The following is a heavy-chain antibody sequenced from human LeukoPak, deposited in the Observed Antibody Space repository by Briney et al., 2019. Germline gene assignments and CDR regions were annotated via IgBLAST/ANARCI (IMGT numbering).Heavy chain of an antibody. D-gene: IGHD3-10*01. V-gene: IGHV4-38-2*01. Sequence: SETLSLTCAVSGYSISSGYYWGWIRQPPGKGLEWIGSMYQSGSSYYNPSLKSRVTISVDTSKNQFSLKLRSVTAADTAVYYCARNTMIRGVIINWFDPWGQGTLVTVSP. CDR3: ARNTMIRGVIINWFDP. J-gene: IGHJ5*02. CDR1: GYSISSGYY. CDR2: MYQSGSS.